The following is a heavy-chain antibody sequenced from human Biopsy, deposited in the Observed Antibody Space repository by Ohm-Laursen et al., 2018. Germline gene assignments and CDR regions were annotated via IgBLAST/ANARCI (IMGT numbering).Heavy chain of an antibody. CDR2: INWNSDRV. D-gene: IGHD6-25*01. V-gene: IGHV3-9*01. J-gene: IGHJ6*02. Sequence: SLRLSCAASGFKFDEFAMHWVRQTPGKGLEWVLAINWNSDRVDYADSVKGRFTISRDNSKNTLYLQMNNLRAEDTAVYYCARDGAAGYGLDVWGQGTTVTVSS. CDR3: ARDGAAGYGLDV. CDR1: GFKFDEFA.